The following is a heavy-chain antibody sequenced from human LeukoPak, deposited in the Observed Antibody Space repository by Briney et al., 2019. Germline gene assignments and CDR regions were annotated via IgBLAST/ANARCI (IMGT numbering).Heavy chain of an antibody. CDR3: ARGRSYGFDFDS. D-gene: IGHD5-18*01. Sequence: PSETLSLTCDVSGVSINTCCYYWTWIRPPPGKGLEWIGYKYYSGSTRYNSSLRSRLTISLDSSKNQFSLRLTSVTAADTAVYYCARGRSYGFDFDSWGPGTLVIVSS. V-gene: IGHV4-61*01. CDR2: KYYSGST. J-gene: IGHJ4*02. CDR1: GVSINTCCYY.